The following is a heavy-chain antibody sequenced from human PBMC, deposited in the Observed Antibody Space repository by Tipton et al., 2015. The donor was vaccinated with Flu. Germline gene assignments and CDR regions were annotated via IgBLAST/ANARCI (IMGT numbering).Heavy chain of an antibody. CDR2: ISGSGGST. Sequence: SGFTFSSYAMSWVRQAPGKGLEWVSAISGSGGSTYYADSVKGRFTISRDNSKNTLYLQMNSLRAEDTAVYYCAKDHGGGYCSSTSCYTNSFDYWGQGTLVTVSS. V-gene: IGHV3-23*01. CDR3: AKDHGGGYCSSTSCYTNSFDY. D-gene: IGHD2-2*02. J-gene: IGHJ4*02. CDR1: GFTFSSYA.